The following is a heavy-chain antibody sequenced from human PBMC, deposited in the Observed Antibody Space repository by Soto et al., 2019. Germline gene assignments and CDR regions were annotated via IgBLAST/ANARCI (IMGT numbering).Heavy chain of an antibody. CDR2: MYYSGSN. D-gene: IGHD6-13*01. J-gene: IGHJ4*02. CDR1: GGSVSSGSYY. V-gene: IGHV4-61*01. Sequence: SETLSLTCTVSGGSVSSGSYYWSWIRQPPGKGLQWIGYMYYSGSNNYNPSLKSRVTISLDTSKNQFSLKLTSVTAADTAVYYCAREWIEEAGSFDYWGQGTLVTVSS. CDR3: AREWIEEAGSFDY.